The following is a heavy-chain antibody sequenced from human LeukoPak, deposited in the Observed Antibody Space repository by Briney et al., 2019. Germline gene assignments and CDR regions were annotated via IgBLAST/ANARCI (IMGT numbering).Heavy chain of an antibody. CDR1: GFTFDNDA. Sequence: PGGSLRHSCVASGFTFDNDAMSWVRPAPRKGLEWVSAITGSGRDTYHADSVKGRFTISRDNSKNTLYLQMNSLRAEDMALYYCAKGSRDSRPYYFDFWGQGTLVTVSS. CDR3: AKGSRDSRPYYFDF. J-gene: IGHJ4*02. V-gene: IGHV3-23*01. D-gene: IGHD3-10*01. CDR2: ITGSGRDT.